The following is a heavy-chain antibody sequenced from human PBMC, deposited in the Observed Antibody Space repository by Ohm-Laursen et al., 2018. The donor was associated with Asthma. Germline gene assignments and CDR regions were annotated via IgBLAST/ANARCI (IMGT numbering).Heavy chain of an antibody. Sequence: SLRLSCAASGFTFSSYAMHWVRQAPGKGLEWVAVISYDGSNKYYADSVKGRFTISRDNSKNTLYLQMNSLRAEDTAVYYWARDGVPLTAYYYGMDVWGQGTTVTVSS. CDR2: ISYDGSNK. V-gene: IGHV3-30-3*01. CDR1: GFTFSSYA. CDR3: ARDGVPLTAYYYGMDV. D-gene: IGHD5-18*01. J-gene: IGHJ6*02.